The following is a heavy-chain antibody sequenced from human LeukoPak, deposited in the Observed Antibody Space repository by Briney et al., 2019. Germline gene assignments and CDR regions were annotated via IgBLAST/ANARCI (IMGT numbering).Heavy chain of an antibody. J-gene: IGHJ6*04. CDR2: IKSKTDGGTT. CDR3: TTESRIAAAGIIYWTPRYGMDV. D-gene: IGHD6-13*01. V-gene: IGHV3-15*01. CDR1: GFTFSNAW. Sequence: GGSLRLSCAASGFTFSNAWMSWVRQAPGKGLEWVGRIKSKTDGGTTDYAAPVKGRFTISRDDSKNTLYLQMNSLKTEDTAVYYCTTESRIAAAGIIYWTPRYGMDVWGKGTTVTVSS.